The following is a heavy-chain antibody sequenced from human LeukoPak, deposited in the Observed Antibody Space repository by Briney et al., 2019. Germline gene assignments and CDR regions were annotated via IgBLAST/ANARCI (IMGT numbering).Heavy chain of an antibody. CDR1: GFTFNNYW. V-gene: IGHV3-74*01. Sequence: GGSLRLSCAASGFTFNNYWMHWVHQAPGKGLVWVSRINSDASTTNYVDSVKGRFTMSRDNAKNTLYLQMNSLRAEDTAVYHCASGSSGWYGEIWGQGTLVTVSS. D-gene: IGHD6-19*01. J-gene: IGHJ4*02. CDR2: INSDASTT. CDR3: ASGSSGWYGEI.